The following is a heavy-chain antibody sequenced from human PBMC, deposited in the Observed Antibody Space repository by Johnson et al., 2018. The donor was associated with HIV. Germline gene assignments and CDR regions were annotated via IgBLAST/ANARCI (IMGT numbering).Heavy chain of an antibody. CDR3: ARERPAYSSSSSHAFDI. CDR2: ISYDGSNK. J-gene: IGHJ3*02. V-gene: IGHV3-30*04. CDR1: GFTFSSYA. D-gene: IGHD6-6*01. Sequence: LLESGGGVVQPGRSLRLSCAASGFTFSSYAMHWVRQAPGKGLEWVAVISYDGSNKYYADSVKGRFTISRDNSKNTLYLQMNSLRAEDTAVYYCARERPAYSSSSSHAFDIWGQGTMVTVSS.